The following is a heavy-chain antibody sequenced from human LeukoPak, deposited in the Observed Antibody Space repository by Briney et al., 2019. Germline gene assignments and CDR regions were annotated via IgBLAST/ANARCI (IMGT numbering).Heavy chain of an antibody. D-gene: IGHD3-16*01. Sequence: PGGSLRLSCAASGFTFDDYSMHWVRHGRGKGLEWVSVISWDGGSTSYADSVEGRFTISRDNSKNSLYLQMNSLRSEDSALYYCAKDRGGVDYWGQGTLVTVSS. CDR2: ISWDGGST. CDR3: AKDRGGVDY. J-gene: IGHJ4*02. V-gene: IGHV3-43*01. CDR1: GFTFDDYS.